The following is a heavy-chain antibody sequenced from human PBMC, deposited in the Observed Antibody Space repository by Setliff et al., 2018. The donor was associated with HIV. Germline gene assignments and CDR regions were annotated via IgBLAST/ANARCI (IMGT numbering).Heavy chain of an antibody. J-gene: IGHJ5*02. Sequence: LSLTCTVSGASISCDSWSWIRQSPGKGLEWIGFILNREITNYNPSLQSRVSISMDTSKNQFSLKLHSVTAADTAIYHCAKGGASSHWLGPWGQGTLVTVSS. V-gene: IGHV4-59*01. CDR3: AKGGASSHWLGP. CDR1: GASISCDS. D-gene: IGHD3-16*01. CDR2: ILNREIT.